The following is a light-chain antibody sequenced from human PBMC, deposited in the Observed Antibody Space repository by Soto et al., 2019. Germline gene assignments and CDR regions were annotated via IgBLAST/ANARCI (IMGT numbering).Light chain of an antibody. CDR1: QSVSTD. J-gene: IGKJ1*01. V-gene: IGKV3-15*01. CDR2: GAS. Sequence: EIVMTQSPATLSVSPGATATLSCRASQSVSTDLAWYQQKPGQVPRVLIYGASTRATVIPARFSGSGSGTDFTLTINSLQSEDFALYYCQQYNNWPRTFGQGTKVEIK. CDR3: QQYNNWPRT.